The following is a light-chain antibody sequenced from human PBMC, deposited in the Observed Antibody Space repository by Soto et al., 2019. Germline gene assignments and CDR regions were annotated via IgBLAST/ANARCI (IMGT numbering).Light chain of an antibody. CDR2: AES. Sequence: DIPMTQSPSSLSASVGDTVTITCRTSQSIGSFLTWYQHKPGKAPQLLIYAESTLHDGVPSRFSGSGSGADFALTISSLTPEDFATYYCQQTLSPPYTFGQGTRLEIK. CDR3: QQTLSPPYT. V-gene: IGKV1-39*01. J-gene: IGKJ2*01. CDR1: QSIGSF.